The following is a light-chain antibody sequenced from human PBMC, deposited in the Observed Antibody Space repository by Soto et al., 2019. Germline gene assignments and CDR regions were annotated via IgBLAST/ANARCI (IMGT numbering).Light chain of an antibody. V-gene: IGKV1-5*03. CDR2: KAS. CDR3: QQYNSYPWT. Sequence: DIQMTQSPSTLSASVGDRGTITCRASQSISSWLAWYQQKPGKAPKLLIYKASSLESGVPSRFSGSGSGTEFTLTISSLQPADFATYYCQQYNSYPWTFGQGTKVDIK. CDR1: QSISSW. J-gene: IGKJ1*01.